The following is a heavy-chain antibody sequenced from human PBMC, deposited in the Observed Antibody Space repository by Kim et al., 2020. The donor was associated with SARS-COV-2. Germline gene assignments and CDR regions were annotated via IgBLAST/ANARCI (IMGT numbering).Heavy chain of an antibody. CDR1: GGSVSSGSYY. D-gene: IGHD2-21*02. J-gene: IGHJ3*02. CDR2: IYYSGST. Sequence: SETLSLTCTVSGGSVSSGSYYWSWIRQPPGKGLEWIGYIYYSGSTNYNPSLKSRVTISVDTSKNQFSLKLSSVTAADTAVYYCARDRAYCGGDCYSHDAFDIWGQGTMVTVSS. V-gene: IGHV4-61*01. CDR3: ARDRAYCGGDCYSHDAFDI.